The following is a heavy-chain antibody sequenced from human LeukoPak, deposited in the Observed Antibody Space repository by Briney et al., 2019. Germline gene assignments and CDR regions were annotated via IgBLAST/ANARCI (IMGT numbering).Heavy chain of an antibody. CDR1: GASISDYH. CDR3: AKEVGASYYFDY. V-gene: IGHV4-4*07. D-gene: IGHD1-26*01. J-gene: IGHJ4*02. CDR2: LYTSGDS. Sequence: SETLSLTCTVSGASISDYHWSWIRQPAGGGLEWIGRLYTSGDSNYSPSLKGRVTMSVDTSKNQFSLSLTSLTAADTAVYYCAKEVGASYYFDYWGQGTLVSVSS.